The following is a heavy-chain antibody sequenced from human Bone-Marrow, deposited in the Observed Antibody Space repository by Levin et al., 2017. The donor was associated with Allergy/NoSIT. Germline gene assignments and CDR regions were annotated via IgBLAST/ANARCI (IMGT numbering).Heavy chain of an antibody. CDR3: ARHPFRDSYDRGRYPRWFDP. D-gene: IGHD3-16*01. CDR2: IHVGGTV. V-gene: IGHV4-39*01. Sequence: SETLSLSCSVSDDSMRYTLITYYWAWIRQSPGKGLEWIGSIHVGGTVHYNPSLRSRVAMSIEPSRFQFSLELTSVTATDTAIYYCARHPFRDSYDRGRYPRWFDPWGQGTQVTVSS. J-gene: IGHJ5*02. CDR1: DDSMRYTLITYY.